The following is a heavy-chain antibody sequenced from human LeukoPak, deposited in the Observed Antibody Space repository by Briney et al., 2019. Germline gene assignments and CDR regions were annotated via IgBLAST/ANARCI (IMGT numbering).Heavy chain of an antibody. CDR3: ARDVTASVVVSLAGFDP. Sequence: PGGSLRLSCPASRFTFHSYAMQWVRQAPGKGLEWVAVISYDGSNKYYADSVKGRFTISQDNSTNTLYLQMTSLRAEDTAVYYCARDVTASVVVSLAGFDPWGQGTLVTVSS. CDR1: RFTFHSYA. J-gene: IGHJ5*02. V-gene: IGHV3-30*04. CDR2: ISYDGSNK. D-gene: IGHD2-15*01.